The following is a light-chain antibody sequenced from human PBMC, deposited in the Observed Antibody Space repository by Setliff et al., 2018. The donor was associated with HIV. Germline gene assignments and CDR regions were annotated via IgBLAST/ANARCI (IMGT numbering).Light chain of an antibody. J-gene: IGLJ1*01. CDR1: SSDVGAYNR. Sequence: QSALTQPASVSGSPGQSITISCTGTSSDVGAYNRVSWFQQLPGKVPKLMIYDVTHRPSGTSSRFSGSQSGNTASLTISGLQAEDEADYYCSSITTGGASDGFGTGTKVTVL. CDR2: DVT. CDR3: SSITTGGASDG. V-gene: IGLV2-14*03.